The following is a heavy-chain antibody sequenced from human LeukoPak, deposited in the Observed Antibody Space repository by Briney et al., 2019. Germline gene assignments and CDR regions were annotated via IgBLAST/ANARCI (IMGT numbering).Heavy chain of an antibody. CDR1: GGSISSGGYY. D-gene: IGHD1-14*01. V-gene: IGHV4-30-2*01. Sequence: SETLSLTCTVSGGSISSGGYYWSWIRQPPGKGLEWIGYIYHSGSTYYNPSLKSRVTISVDRSKNQFSLKLSSVTAADTAVYYCAREPHTTGRAFDIWGQETMVTVSS. CDR2: IYHSGST. J-gene: IGHJ3*02. CDR3: AREPHTTGRAFDI.